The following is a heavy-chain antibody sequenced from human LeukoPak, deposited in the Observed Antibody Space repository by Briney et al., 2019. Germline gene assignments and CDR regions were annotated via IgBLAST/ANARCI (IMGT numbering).Heavy chain of an antibody. D-gene: IGHD5-18*01. V-gene: IGHV1-69*04. J-gene: IGHJ6*02. CDR1: GGTFSSYA. CDR2: IIPVLNIT. Sequence: SVKVSCKASGGTFSSYAITWVRQAPGQGLEWMGRIIPVLNITTYAQKFQGSVTITADTSTSTVYMELSSLRSEETAVYYCARDQGLTAPPPYGLDVWGQGTTVIVSS. CDR3: ARDQGLTAPPPYGLDV.